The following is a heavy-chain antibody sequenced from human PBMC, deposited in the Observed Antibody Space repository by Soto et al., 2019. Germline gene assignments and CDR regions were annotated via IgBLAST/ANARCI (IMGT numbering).Heavy chain of an antibody. Sequence: EVQLLESGGALVQPGGSLRLSCAASGFTFSSYAMSWVRQAPGKGLEWVSAISGSGGSTYYADSVKARFTISSDNSNNTLYLQMNSLRAEDTAVYYCAKADGYCYYYMDCWGKGTTVTVSS. V-gene: IGHV3-23*01. CDR2: ISGSGGST. CDR3: AKADGYCYYYMDC. J-gene: IGHJ6*03. CDR1: GFTFSSYA.